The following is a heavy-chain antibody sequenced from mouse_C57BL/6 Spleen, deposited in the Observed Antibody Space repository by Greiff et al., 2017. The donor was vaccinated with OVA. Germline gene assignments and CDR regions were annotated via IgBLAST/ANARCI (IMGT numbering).Heavy chain of an antibody. CDR3: ASPFTHAYYAMDY. V-gene: IGHV2-2*01. Sequence: QVQLQQSGPGLVQPSQSLSITCTVSGFSLTSYGVHWVRQSPGKGLEWLGVIWSGGSTDYNAAFISRLSISKDNSKSQVFFKMNRLQADDTAIYYFASPFTHAYYAMDYWGQGTSVTVSS. CDR2: IWSGGST. J-gene: IGHJ4*01. CDR1: GFSLTSYG.